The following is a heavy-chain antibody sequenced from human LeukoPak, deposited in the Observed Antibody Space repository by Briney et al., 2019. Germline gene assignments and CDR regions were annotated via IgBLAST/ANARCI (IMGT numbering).Heavy chain of an antibody. V-gene: IGHV3-53*01. J-gene: IGHJ4*02. D-gene: IGHD2-21*01. Sequence: GGSLRLSCAASGFTVSSNYMSWVRQAPGKGLEWVSVIYSGGSTYYADSVKGRFTISRDNSKNTLYLQMNSLRAEDTAVYYCAKDLPSFAFDYWGQGTLVTVSS. CDR2: IYSGGST. CDR3: AKDLPSFAFDY. CDR1: GFTVSSNY.